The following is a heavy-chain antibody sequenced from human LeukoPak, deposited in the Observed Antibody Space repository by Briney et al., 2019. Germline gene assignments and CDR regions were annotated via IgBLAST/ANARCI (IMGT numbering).Heavy chain of an antibody. CDR3: ARRRDSSGYYSGYYFDY. J-gene: IGHJ4*02. CDR1: GFTFSSYA. CDR2: ISTSGGGT. V-gene: IGHV3-23*01. Sequence: GGSLRLSCAASGFTFSSYAMSWVRQAPGKGLEWVSAISTSGGGTYYADSVKGRFTISRDNSKNTLYLQMNSLRAEDTAVYYCARRRDSSGYYSGYYFDYWGQGTLVTVSS. D-gene: IGHD3-22*01.